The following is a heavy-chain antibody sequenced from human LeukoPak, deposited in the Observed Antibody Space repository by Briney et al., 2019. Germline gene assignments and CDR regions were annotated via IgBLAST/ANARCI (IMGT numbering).Heavy chain of an antibody. Sequence: GGSLRLSCAASGFTFSSYSMNWVRQAPGKGLEWVSSISSSSSYIYYADSVKGRFTISRDNAKNSLYLQMNSLRAEDTAVYYCARDMERITMIVVVRSTGAFDIWGQGTMVTVSS. CDR1: GFTFSSYS. D-gene: IGHD3-22*01. J-gene: IGHJ3*02. CDR3: ARDMERITMIVVVRSTGAFDI. CDR2: ISSSSSYI. V-gene: IGHV3-21*01.